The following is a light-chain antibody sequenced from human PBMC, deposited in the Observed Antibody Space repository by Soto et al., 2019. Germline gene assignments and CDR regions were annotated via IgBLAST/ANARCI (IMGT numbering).Light chain of an antibody. CDR3: QQYNDWPPFT. CDR2: GAY. V-gene: IGKV3-15*01. CDR1: QTVSVN. J-gene: IGKJ3*01. Sequence: EIVMTQSPATLSVSPGERATLSCRASQTVSVNLAWYQQKPGQAPRLLIYGAYTRATGVPARFSGSGSGTEFTLTISSLQYEDFAVYYCQQYNDWPPFTFGHGTRVDIK.